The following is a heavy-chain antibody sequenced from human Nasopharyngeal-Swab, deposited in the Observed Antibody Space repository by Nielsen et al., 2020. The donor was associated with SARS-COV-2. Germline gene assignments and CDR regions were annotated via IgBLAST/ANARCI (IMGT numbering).Heavy chain of an antibody. V-gene: IGHV3-30*03. J-gene: IGHJ6*02. Sequence: GESLQLSCAASGFTVSSYGMHWVRQAPGKGLAWVAVISYDGSNKYYADSVKGRFTISRDNSKNTLYPQMNSLRAEDTAVYYYARNGQSYGMDVWGQGTTVTVSS. CDR2: ISYDGSNK. CDR1: GFTVSSYG. CDR3: ARNGQSYGMDV. D-gene: IGHD2-8*01.